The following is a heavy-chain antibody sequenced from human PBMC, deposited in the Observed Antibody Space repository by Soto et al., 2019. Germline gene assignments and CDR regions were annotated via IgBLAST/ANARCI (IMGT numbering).Heavy chain of an antibody. J-gene: IGHJ6*03. D-gene: IGHD5-12*01. CDR2: MSPNSGNT. V-gene: IGHV1-8*01. CDR1: GYTFTSYD. Sequence: ASVKVSCKASGYTFTSYDINWVRQATGQGLEWMGWMSPNSGNTGYAQKFQGRVTMTRNTSISTAYMELSSLRSEDTAVYYCARVQYRGYETYYYYYYMDVWGKGTTVTVSS. CDR3: ARVQYRGYETYYYYYYMDV.